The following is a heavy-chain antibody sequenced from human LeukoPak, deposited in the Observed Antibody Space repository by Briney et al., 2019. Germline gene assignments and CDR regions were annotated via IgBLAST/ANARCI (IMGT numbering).Heavy chain of an antibody. Sequence: GGSLSLSCAASGFTVSSNYMTWGRQSPGKELEGCSIIYSGGSTYYANSVKGRFTISRDNSKNSLYLQMNSLRAEDTAVYYCARDRKYYPYYSMDVWGEGTTATIS. J-gene: IGHJ6*03. V-gene: IGHV3-66*01. D-gene: IGHD2/OR15-2a*01. CDR2: IYSGGST. CDR1: GFTVSSNY. CDR3: ARDRKYYPYYSMDV.